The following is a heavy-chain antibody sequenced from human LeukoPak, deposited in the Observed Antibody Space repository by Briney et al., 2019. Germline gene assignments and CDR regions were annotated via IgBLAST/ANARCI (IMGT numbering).Heavy chain of an antibody. CDR3: ARIRYSYGSPDF. V-gene: IGHV1-2*02. J-gene: IGHJ4*02. Sequence: ASVKVSCKASGYTFSSSGIHWVRQAPGQGLEWMGWINPNRGGTKYAQKFQGGVTMTSDTSISTAYMELSRLRSDDTAVYYCARIRYSYGSPDFWGQGTLVTVSS. D-gene: IGHD5-18*01. CDR2: INPNRGGT. CDR1: GYTFSSSG.